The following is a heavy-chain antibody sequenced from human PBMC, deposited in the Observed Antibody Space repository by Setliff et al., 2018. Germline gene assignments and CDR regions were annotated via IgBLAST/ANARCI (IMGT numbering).Heavy chain of an antibody. CDR3: AKDSASGYEGY. D-gene: IGHD5-12*01. V-gene: IGHV3-23*01. CDR2: ISGSGGST. J-gene: IGHJ4*02. Sequence: QAGGSLRLSCAASGFTFSSNAMSWVRQAPGKGLEWVSGISGSGGSTYYAESVKGRFTISRDNSKETLFLQMNSLTAEDTALYYCAKDSASGYEGYWGQGLLVTVSS. CDR1: GFTFSSNA.